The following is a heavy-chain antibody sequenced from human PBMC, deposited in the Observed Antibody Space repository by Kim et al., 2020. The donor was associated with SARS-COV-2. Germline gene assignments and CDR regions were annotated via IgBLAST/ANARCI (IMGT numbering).Heavy chain of an antibody. CDR2: ISAYNGNT. CDR1: GYTFTSYG. V-gene: IGHV1-18*01. J-gene: IGHJ4*02. Sequence: ASVKVSCKASGYTFTSYGISWVRQAPGQGLEWMGWISAYNGNTNYAQKLQGRVTMTTDTSTSTAYMELRSLRSDDTAVYYCARDLTVRRDGYNLGYWGQGTLVTVSS. D-gene: IGHD5-12*01. CDR3: ARDLTVRRDGYNLGY.